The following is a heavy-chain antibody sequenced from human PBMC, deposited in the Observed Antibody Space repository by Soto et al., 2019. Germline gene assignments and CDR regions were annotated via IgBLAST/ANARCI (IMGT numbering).Heavy chain of an antibody. CDR2: IIPILGIA. D-gene: IGHD3-9*01. V-gene: IGHV1-69*02. CDR1: GGTFSSYT. J-gene: IGHJ4*02. CDR3: ATRPYDILTGYSTTTYYFDY. Sequence: SVKVSCKASGGTFSSYTISWVRQAPGQGLEWMGRIIPILGIANYAQKFQGRVTITADKSTSTAYMELSSLRSEDTAVYYCATRPYDILTGYSTTTYYFDYWGQGTLVTVSS.